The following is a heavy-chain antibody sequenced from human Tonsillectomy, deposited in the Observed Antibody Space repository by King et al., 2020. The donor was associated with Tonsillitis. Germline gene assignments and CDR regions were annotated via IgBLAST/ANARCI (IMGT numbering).Heavy chain of an antibody. CDR2: IYYTGIT. J-gene: IGHJ4*02. Sequence: VQLQESGPGLVKPSQTLSLTCTVSGGSISSGAYYWSWIRQHPGKGLEWIGYIYYTGITSNNPSLQSRVSISVDTSKNQFSLKLSSVTAADTAVYYCARGIYYFGSGTYYGPFDNWGQGTLVAVSS. CDR1: GGSISSGAYY. V-gene: IGHV4-31*03. D-gene: IGHD3-10*01. CDR3: ARGIYYFGSGTYYGPFDN.